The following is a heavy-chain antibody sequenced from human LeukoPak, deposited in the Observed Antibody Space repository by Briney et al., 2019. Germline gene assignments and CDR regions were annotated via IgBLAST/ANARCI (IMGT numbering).Heavy chain of an antibody. V-gene: IGHV4-59*01. J-gene: IGHJ4*02. Sequence: PSETLSLTCTVSGGSINKYYWSWIRQSPGKGLEWLGYVHDSAGTIYNPFLKSRVTISVGTSKTQFSLKVTSVTTADTAVYYCAKGRKDFDTNLGPFDSWGQGILVTVSS. D-gene: IGHD3-9*01. CDR1: GGSINKYY. CDR2: VHDSAGT. CDR3: AKGRKDFDTNLGPFDS.